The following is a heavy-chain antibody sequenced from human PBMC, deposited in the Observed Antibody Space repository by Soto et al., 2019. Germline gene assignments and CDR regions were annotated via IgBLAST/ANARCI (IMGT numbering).Heavy chain of an antibody. CDR3: ARLRGSGGYSAYYFDS. CDR2: IHYSGST. J-gene: IGHJ4*02. V-gene: IGHV4-31*03. Sequence: DLQESGPGLVRPSQTLSLTCTVSGSINSGGYYWSWVRQHPVKGLEWIGYIHYSGSTWYNPSLKSRISTSVDTSKDQFSLKLSSVTVADTAVYYCARLRGSGGYSAYYFDSWGQGMLVIVSS. D-gene: IGHD3-10*01. CDR1: GSINSGGYY.